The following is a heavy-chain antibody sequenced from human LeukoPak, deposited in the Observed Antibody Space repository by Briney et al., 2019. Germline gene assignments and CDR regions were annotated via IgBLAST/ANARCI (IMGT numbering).Heavy chain of an antibody. J-gene: IGHJ4*02. D-gene: IGHD4-23*01. CDR3: AREIDYGGNENFDY. V-gene: IGHV3-21*01. CDR2: ISSSSSYI. CDR1: GFTFSSYS. Sequence: GGSLRLSCAASGFTFSSYSMNWVRQAPGKGLEWVSSISSSSSYIYYADSVKGRFTISRDNAKNSLYLQMNSLRAEDTAVYYCAREIDYGGNENFDYWGQGTLVTVSS.